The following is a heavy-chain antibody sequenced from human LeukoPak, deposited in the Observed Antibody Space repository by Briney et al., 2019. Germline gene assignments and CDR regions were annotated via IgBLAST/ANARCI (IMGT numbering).Heavy chain of an antibody. J-gene: IGHJ4*02. CDR3: AKASQYSYGYNYFDY. D-gene: IGHD5-18*01. CDR1: GFTVSSNY. CDR2: IYSGGST. V-gene: IGHV3-53*01. Sequence: GGSLRLSCAASGFTVSSNYMSWVRQAPGKGLEWVSVIYSGGSTYYADSVKGRFTISRDNSKNTLYLQMNSLRAEDTAVYYCAKASQYSYGYNYFDYWGQGTLVTVSS.